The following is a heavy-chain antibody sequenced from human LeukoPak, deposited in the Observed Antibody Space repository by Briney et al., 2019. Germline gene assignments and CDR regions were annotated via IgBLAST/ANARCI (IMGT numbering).Heavy chain of an antibody. CDR3: ARPELGYCSSTSCLFAFDI. J-gene: IGHJ3*02. CDR2: INHSGST. Sequence: PSETLSLTCAVYGRSFSGYYSSWIRQPPGKGLEWIGEINHSGSTNYNPSLKSRVTISVDTSKNQFSLKLSSVTAADTAVYYCARPELGYCSSTSCLFAFDIWGQGTMVTVSS. D-gene: IGHD2-2*01. V-gene: IGHV4-34*01. CDR1: GRSFSGYY.